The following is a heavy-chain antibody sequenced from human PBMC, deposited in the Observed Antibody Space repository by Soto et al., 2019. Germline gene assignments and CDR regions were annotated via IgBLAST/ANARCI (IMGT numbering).Heavy chain of an antibody. CDR3: ARLGDAFDI. J-gene: IGHJ3*02. CDR2: IHYSGST. Sequence: PSETLSLTCTVSGGSISSYYWSWIRQPPGKGLEWIGYIHYSGSTNHNPSLKSRLTISVDTSKNQFSLRLSSVTAAGTAVYYCARLGDAFDIWGQGTMVTVSS. CDR1: GGSISSYY. V-gene: IGHV4-59*01.